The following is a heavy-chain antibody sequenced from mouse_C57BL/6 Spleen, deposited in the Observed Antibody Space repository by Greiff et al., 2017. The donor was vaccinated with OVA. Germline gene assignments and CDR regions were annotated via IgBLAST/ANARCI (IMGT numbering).Heavy chain of an antibody. CDR3: ARDYGSSYRGYFDD. Sequence: EVQLMESGGGLVKPGGSLKLSCAASGFTFSSYAMSWVRQTPEKRLEWVATISAGGSYTYYPDNVKGRFTISRDNAKNNLYLQLSHLKSEDTAMDYCARDYGSSYRGYFDDWGTGTTVTVSS. CDR1: GFTFSSYA. D-gene: IGHD1-1*01. CDR2: ISAGGSYT. J-gene: IGHJ1*03. V-gene: IGHV5-4*01.